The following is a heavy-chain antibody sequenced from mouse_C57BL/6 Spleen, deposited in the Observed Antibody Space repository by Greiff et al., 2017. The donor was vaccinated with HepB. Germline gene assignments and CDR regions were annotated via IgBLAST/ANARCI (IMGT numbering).Heavy chain of an antibody. CDR2: IYPGSGST. Sequence: QVQLKESGAELVKPGASVKMSCKASGYTFTSYWLTWVKQRPGQGLEWIGDIYPGSGSTNYNEKFKSKATLTVDTSSSTAYMQLSSLTSEDSAVYYCAREAYYNQYFDVWGTGTTVTVSS. J-gene: IGHJ1*03. CDR3: AREAYYNQYFDV. V-gene: IGHV1-55*01. CDR1: GYTFTSYW. D-gene: IGHD2-12*01.